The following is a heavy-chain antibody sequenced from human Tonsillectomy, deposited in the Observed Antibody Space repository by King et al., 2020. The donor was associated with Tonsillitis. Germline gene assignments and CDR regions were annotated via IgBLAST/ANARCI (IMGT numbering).Heavy chain of an antibody. J-gene: IGHJ4*02. CDR2: IWYDGSNK. V-gene: IGHV3-33*08. CDR3: ARDRSCSTTICYGVFDY. Sequence: QLVQSGGGVVQPGKSLRLSCAASGFTFSSYGIHWVRQAPGKGLEWVAVIWYDGSNKYYADSVKGRFTISRDNSKNTLYLQMNSLRAEDTAVYYCARDRSCSTTICYGVFDYWGQGTLVTVSS. D-gene: IGHD2-2*01. CDR1: GFTFSSYG.